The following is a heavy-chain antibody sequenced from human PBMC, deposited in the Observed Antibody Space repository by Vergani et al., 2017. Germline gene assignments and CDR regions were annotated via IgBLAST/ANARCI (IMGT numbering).Heavy chain of an antibody. Sequence: LQLQESGPGLVKPSENLSLTCTVSGGSISTSSYYWGWVRQAPGKGLEWVANIKQDGSEKYYVDSVKGRFTISRDNAKNLLYLQMNRLRADDTAVYYCARARYYDSSGYSYAFDMWGQGTVVTVSS. J-gene: IGHJ3*02. V-gene: IGHV3-7*01. CDR1: GGSISTSSYY. CDR3: ARARYYDSSGYSYAFDM. CDR2: IKQDGSEK. D-gene: IGHD3-22*01.